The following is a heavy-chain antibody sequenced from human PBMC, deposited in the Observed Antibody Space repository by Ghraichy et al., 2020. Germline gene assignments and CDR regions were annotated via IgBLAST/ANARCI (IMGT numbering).Heavy chain of an antibody. V-gene: IGHV4-59*08. J-gene: IGHJ4*02. CDR3: ARRRTDGYNFDY. CDR1: GGSISSFY. D-gene: IGHD5-24*01. Sequence: SETLSLTCSVSGGSISSFYWSWFRQPPGKGLEWIGYIFSSGATNYNPSLKSRVTMSVDSSNNQFSLKLTSVTAADTAVYYCARRRTDGYNFDYWGQGTLVTVSS. CDR2: IFSSGAT.